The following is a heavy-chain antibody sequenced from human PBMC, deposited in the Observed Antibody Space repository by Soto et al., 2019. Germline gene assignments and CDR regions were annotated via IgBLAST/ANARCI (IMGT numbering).Heavy chain of an antibody. V-gene: IGHV4-30-2*03. J-gene: IGHJ4*02. CDR3: ARHRSTYYYDSSGYYYVPISYDY. CDR1: GGSISSGGYS. CDR2: IYHSGST. Sequence: PSETLSLTCAVSGGSISSGGYSWSWIRQPPGKGLEWIGYIYHSGSTYYNPSLKSRVTISVDTSKNQFSLKLSSVTAADTAVYYCARHRSTYYYDSSGYYYVPISYDYWGQGTLVTVSS. D-gene: IGHD3-22*01.